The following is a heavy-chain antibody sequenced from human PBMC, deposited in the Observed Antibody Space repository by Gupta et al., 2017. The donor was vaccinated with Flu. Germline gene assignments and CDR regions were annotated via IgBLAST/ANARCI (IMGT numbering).Heavy chain of an antibody. D-gene: IGHD1-26*01. V-gene: IGHV1-69*01. CDR2: IIPIFGTA. J-gene: IGHJ6*02. CDR3: ARVRAEDAYSGSYYSYYYGMDV. Sequence: WMGGIIPIFGTANYAQKFQGRVTITADESTSTAYMELSSLRSEDTAVYYCARVRAEDAYSGSYYSYYYGMDVWGQGTTVTVSS.